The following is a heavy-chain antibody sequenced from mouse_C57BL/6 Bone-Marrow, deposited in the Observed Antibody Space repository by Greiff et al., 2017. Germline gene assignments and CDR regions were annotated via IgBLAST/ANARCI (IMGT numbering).Heavy chain of an antibody. CDR3: ARTSTTVVAKGYFDV. CDR1: GYTFTSYW. J-gene: IGHJ1*03. D-gene: IGHD1-1*01. Sequence: QVQLQQPGAELVKPGASVKLSCKASGYTFTSYWMHWVKQRPGQGLEWIGYINPSSGYTKYNQKFKDKATLTADKSSSTAYMQLSSLTYEDSAVYYCARTSTTVVAKGYFDVWGTGTTGTVSS. V-gene: IGHV1-7*01. CDR2: INPSSGYT.